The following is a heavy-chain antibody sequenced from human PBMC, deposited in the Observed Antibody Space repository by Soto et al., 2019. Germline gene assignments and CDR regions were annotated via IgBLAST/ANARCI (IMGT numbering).Heavy chain of an antibody. J-gene: IGHJ6*03. V-gene: IGHV4-4*02. CDR1: SGSISSSNW. CDR3: ARDAHFGDHTYYYYYMDA. D-gene: IGHD4-17*01. Sequence: QVQLQEGGPGVVMPSGTLSLICTVSSGSISSSNWWSWVRQPPGKGLEWIGEIYHTGTTNYNPSLKSRVTLSVDRSKKQCSLKLTSVTAADTAIYYCARDAHFGDHTYYYYYMDAWGKGTTVTVSS. CDR2: IYHTGTT.